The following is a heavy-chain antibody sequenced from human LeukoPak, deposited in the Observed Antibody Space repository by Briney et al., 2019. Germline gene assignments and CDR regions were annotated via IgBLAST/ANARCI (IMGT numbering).Heavy chain of an antibody. CDR3: AQLAAGTSQFDY. Sequence: ASVKVSCKASGGTFSSYAISWVRQATGQGLEWMGWMNPNSGNTGYAQKFQGRVTMTRNTSISTAYMELSSLRSEDTAVYYCAQLAAGTSQFDYWGQGTLVTVSS. J-gene: IGHJ4*02. CDR2: MNPNSGNT. V-gene: IGHV1-8*02. CDR1: GGTFSSYA. D-gene: IGHD6-13*01.